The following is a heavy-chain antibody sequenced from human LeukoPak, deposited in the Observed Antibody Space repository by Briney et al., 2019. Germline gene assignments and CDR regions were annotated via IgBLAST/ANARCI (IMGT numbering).Heavy chain of an antibody. CDR2: ISTRGNA. CDR3: ASDSFYDSGGYFYY. J-gene: IGHJ4*02. D-gene: IGHD3-22*01. Sequence: SETLSLTCTVSGGSISSYYWSWVRQPAGKGLEWIGRISTRGNADYNPSLKSRVTLSVDTSKNQFSLKLSSVTAADTAMYYCASDSFYDSGGYFYYWGQGTLVTVSS. CDR1: GGSISSYY. V-gene: IGHV4-4*07.